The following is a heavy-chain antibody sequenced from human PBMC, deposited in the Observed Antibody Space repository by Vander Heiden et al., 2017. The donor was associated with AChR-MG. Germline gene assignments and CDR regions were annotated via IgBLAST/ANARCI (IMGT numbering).Heavy chain of an antibody. CDR3: ARGHRGTFLSLDY. D-gene: IGHD1-26*01. V-gene: IGHV3-48*01. CDR1: GFTLSADN. CDR2: ISTSSDNK. Sequence: EVQLVESGGGLVQPGGSLRLSCAVSGFTLSADNIDWVRQTPGKGLEWVAYISTSSDNKYYADSVKGRFTISRDNAKNSLSLQMNSLRAEDTAVYYCARGHRGTFLSLDYWGQGTPVSLSS. J-gene: IGHJ4*02.